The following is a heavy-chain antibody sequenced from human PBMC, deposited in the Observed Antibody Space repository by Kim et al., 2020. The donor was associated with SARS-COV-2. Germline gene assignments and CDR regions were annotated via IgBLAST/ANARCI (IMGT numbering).Heavy chain of an antibody. CDR1: GGSISSSSYY. Sequence: SETLSLTCTVSGGSISSSSYYWGWIRQPPGKGLEWIGSIYYSGSTYYNPSLKSRVTISVDTSKNQFSLKLSSVTAADTAVYYCASSSGWRTSYYYYYGMDVWGQGTTVTVSS. J-gene: IGHJ6*02. CDR3: ASSSGWRTSYYYYYGMDV. CDR2: IYYSGST. D-gene: IGHD6-19*01. V-gene: IGHV4-39*01.